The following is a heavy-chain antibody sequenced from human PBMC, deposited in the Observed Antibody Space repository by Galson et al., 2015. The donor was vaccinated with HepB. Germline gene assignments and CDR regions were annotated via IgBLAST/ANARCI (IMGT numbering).Heavy chain of an antibody. V-gene: IGHV1-69*13. J-gene: IGHJ6*02. CDR3: ARVWGGYSSSVYYGMDV. CDR2: IIPIFGTA. CDR1: GGTFSSYA. Sequence: SVTVSCKASGGTFSSYAISWVRQAPGQGLEWMGGIIPIFGTANYAQKFQGRVTITADESTSTAYMELSSLRSEDTAVYYCARVWGGYSSSVYYGMDVWGQATTVTVSS. D-gene: IGHD6-13*01.